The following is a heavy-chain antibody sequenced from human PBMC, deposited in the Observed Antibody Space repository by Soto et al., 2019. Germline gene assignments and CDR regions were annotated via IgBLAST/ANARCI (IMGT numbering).Heavy chain of an antibody. CDR2: INPAGGNT. Sequence: QAQLVQSGAEVQKPGVSVKLSCKASGYTFVNYYIHWVRQAPGQGLEWMGMINPAGGNTAYAQKFQGRVTMTRDTSTSTVYMELTSLRSEDTAVYYCARDRGYDAHDYYYNAMDVWGQGTTVTVSS. J-gene: IGHJ6*02. V-gene: IGHV1-46*01. CDR1: GYTFVNYY. CDR3: ARDRGYDAHDYYYNAMDV. D-gene: IGHD2-15*01.